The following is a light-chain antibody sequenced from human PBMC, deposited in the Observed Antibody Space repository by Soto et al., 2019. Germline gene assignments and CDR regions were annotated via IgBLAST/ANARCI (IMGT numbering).Light chain of an antibody. CDR2: VNSDGSH. J-gene: IGLJ2*01. CDR3: QTWGTGIRVV. V-gene: IGLV4-69*02. CDR1: SGHSNYA. Sequence: QLVLTQSPSDSASLGASVKLTCTLSSGHSNYAIAWHQQQPEKGPRYLMKVNSDGSHTKGDGIPDRLSGSSSGAERYLTISSLQSEDEADYYCQTWGTGIRVVFGGGTKVTVL.